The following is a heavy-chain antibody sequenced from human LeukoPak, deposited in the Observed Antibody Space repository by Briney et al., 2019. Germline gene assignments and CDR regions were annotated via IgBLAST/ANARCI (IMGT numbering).Heavy chain of an antibody. V-gene: IGHV4-4*07. CDR1: GGSISSYY. J-gene: IGHJ3*02. CDR2: IYTSGCT. D-gene: IGHD3-3*01. CDR3: ARDLPLIYDFWSGHAFDI. Sequence: SETLSLTCTVSGGSISSYYWSWLRQPAGKGLEWIGRIYTSGCTNYNPSLKSRVTMSVDTSKNQFSLKLSSVTAADTAVYYCARDLPLIYDFWSGHAFDIWGQGTMVTVSS.